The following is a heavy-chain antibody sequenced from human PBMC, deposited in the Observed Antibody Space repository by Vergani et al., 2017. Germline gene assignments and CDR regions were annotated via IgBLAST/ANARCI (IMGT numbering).Heavy chain of an antibody. CDR3: ASKTSPVRYYYYMDV. Sequence: QVQLVQSGAEVKKPGSSVKVSCKASGGTFSSYAISWVRQAPGQGLEWMGGIIPIFGTANYAQKFQGRFTITADESTSTAYMELSSLRSEDTAVYYCASKTSPVRYYYYMDVWGEGCSVTVSS. CDR2: IIPIFGTA. J-gene: IGHJ6*03. V-gene: IGHV1-69*01. CDR1: GGTFSSYA. D-gene: IGHD1/OR15-1a*01.